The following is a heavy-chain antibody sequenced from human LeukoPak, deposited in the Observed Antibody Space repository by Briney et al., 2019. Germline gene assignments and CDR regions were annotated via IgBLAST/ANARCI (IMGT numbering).Heavy chain of an antibody. Sequence: TSETLSLTCAVYGGSFSGYYWSWIRQPPGKGLEWIGEIYHSGSTNYNPSLKSRVTISVDKSKNQFSLKLSSVTAADTAVYYCARGNSGGNSPPSLRYYYYYMDVWGKGTTVTVSS. D-gene: IGHD4-23*01. CDR2: IYHSGST. CDR3: ARGNSGGNSPPSLRYYYYYMDV. J-gene: IGHJ6*03. CDR1: GGSFSGYY. V-gene: IGHV4-34*01.